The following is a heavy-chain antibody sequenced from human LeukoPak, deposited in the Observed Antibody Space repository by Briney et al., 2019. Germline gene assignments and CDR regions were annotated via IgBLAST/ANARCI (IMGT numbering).Heavy chain of an antibody. CDR1: GGTFSSYA. D-gene: IGHD4-23*01. J-gene: IGHJ6*02. Sequence: SVKVSCKASGGTFSSYAISWVRQAPGQGLEWMGRIIPIFGIANYAQKFQGRVTITADKSTSTTYMELSSLRSEDTAVYYCAIGLGADYGGNSGVGGMDVWGQGTTVTVSS. V-gene: IGHV1-69*04. CDR3: AIGLGADYGGNSGVGGMDV. CDR2: IIPIFGIA.